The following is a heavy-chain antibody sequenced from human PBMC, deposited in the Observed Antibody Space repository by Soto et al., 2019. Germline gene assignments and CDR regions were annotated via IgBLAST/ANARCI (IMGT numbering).Heavy chain of an antibody. CDR1: VYIFSTYG. CDR2: ISGLNGNT. CDR3: ARAEAYTTSWYAMDV. J-gene: IGHJ6*02. D-gene: IGHD2-2*01. V-gene: IGHV1-18*01. Sequence: QAQLVQSGAEVKKPGASVKVSCKGSVYIFSTYGVTWVRQAPGQGLEWMGWISGLNGNTDDGQKLQGRVSMTIDTSTSTAYMDLRSLRSDDTAVYYCARAEAYTTSWYAMDVWGQGTTVIVSS.